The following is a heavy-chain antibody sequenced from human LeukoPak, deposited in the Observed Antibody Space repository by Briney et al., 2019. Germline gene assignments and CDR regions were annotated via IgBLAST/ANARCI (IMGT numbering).Heavy chain of an antibody. CDR3: ARLYCSGGSCYDYSWFDP. V-gene: IGHV1-69*05. J-gene: IGHJ5*02. Sequence: ASVKVSWKASGGTFSSYAISWVRQAPGQGLEWMGGIIPIFGTANYAQKFQGRVTITTDESTSTAYMELSSLRSEDTAVYYCARLYCSGGSCYDYSWFDPWGQGTLVTVSS. CDR2: IIPIFGTA. D-gene: IGHD2-15*01. CDR1: GGTFSSYA.